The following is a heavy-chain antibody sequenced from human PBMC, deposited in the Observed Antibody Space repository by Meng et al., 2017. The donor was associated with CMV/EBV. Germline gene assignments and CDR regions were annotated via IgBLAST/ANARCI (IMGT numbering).Heavy chain of an antibody. CDR2: IIPIFGTA. V-gene: IGHV1-69*12. D-gene: IGHD1-7*01. CDR1: GGTFSSYA. J-gene: IGHJ4*02. Sequence: QVHLVHSCAVVKQPGSSVKVSCKASGGTFSSYANSWVRQATGQGLEWMGGIIPIFGTANYAQKFQGRVTITADESTSTAYMELSSLRSEDTAVYYCARGSGAGTTWSYFDYWGQGTLVTVSS. CDR3: ARGSGAGTTWSYFDY.